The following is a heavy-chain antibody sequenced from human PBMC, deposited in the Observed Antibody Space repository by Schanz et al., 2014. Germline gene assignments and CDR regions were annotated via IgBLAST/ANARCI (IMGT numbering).Heavy chain of an antibody. V-gene: IGHV3-30-3*01. Sequence: QVQLLESGGGVVQPGRSLRLSCAVSGFTFGGYALHWVRQAPGKGLEWVAVISYDGSTKYYADSVKGRFTISRDNSKNTLYLHINSLRAEDTAVYYCASGGYCTNGVCNGRRNWFDPWGQGTLVTVSS. D-gene: IGHD2-8*01. CDR1: GFTFGGYA. CDR2: ISYDGSTK. CDR3: ASGGYCTNGVCNGRRNWFDP. J-gene: IGHJ5*02.